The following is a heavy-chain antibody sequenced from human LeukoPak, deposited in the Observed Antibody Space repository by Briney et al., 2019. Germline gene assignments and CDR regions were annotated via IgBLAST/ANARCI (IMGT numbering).Heavy chain of an antibody. CDR2: IYPGDSDT. Sequence: PGESLKISCKGSGYSFTSYWIGWVRQMPGKGLEWMGIIYPGDSDTRYSPSFQGQGTISADKSISTAYLQWSSLKASDTAMYYCARETDPYYYDSSGYSPPDYWGQGTLVTVSS. CDR1: GYSFTSYW. V-gene: IGHV5-51*01. CDR3: ARETDPYYYDSSGYSPPDY. J-gene: IGHJ4*02. D-gene: IGHD3-22*01.